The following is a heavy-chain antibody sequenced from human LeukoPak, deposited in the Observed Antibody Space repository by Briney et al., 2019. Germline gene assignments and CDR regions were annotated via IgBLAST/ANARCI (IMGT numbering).Heavy chain of an antibody. CDR1: GGSFSGYY. D-gene: IGHD3-22*01. CDR3: ARDAVYYYDSSGKRINWFDP. CDR2: ISHSGST. J-gene: IGHJ5*02. Sequence: PSETLSLTCAVYGGSFSGYYWSWIRQPPGKGLEWIGEISHSGSTNYNPSLKSRVTISVDTSKNQFSLKLSSVTAADTAVYYCARDAVYYYDSSGKRINWFDPWGQGTLVTVSS. V-gene: IGHV4-34*01.